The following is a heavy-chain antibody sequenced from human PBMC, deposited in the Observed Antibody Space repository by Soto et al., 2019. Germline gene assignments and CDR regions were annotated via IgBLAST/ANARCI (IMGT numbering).Heavy chain of an antibody. CDR3: ARGMSGSYPRPYFDY. Sequence: SEPLSLTCTVSGGSVSSGSYYWSWIRQPPGKGLEWIGYIYYSGSTNYNPSLKSRVTISVDTSKNQFSLKLSSVTAADTAVYYCARGMSGSYPRPYFDYWGQGTLVTVSS. V-gene: IGHV4-61*01. CDR2: IYYSGST. CDR1: GGSVSSGSYY. J-gene: IGHJ4*02. D-gene: IGHD1-26*01.